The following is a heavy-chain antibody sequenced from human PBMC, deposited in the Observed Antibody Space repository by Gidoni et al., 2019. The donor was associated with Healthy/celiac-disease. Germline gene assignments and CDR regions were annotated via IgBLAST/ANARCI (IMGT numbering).Heavy chain of an antibody. CDR3: ARPVITFGGVIEPYYYYGMDV. CDR1: GGSISSSSYY. Sequence: QLQLQESAPGLVKPSETLSLTCTVSGGSISSSSYYWGWIRQPPGKGLEWIGSIYYSGSTYYNPSLKSRVTISVDTSKNQFSLKLSSVTAADTAVYYCARPVITFGGVIEPYYYYGMDVWGKGTTVTVSS. D-gene: IGHD3-16*02. V-gene: IGHV4-39*01. CDR2: IYYSGST. J-gene: IGHJ6*04.